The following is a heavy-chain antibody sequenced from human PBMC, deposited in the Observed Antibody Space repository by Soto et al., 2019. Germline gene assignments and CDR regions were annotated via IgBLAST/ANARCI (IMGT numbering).Heavy chain of an antibody. J-gene: IGHJ6*02. CDR3: ARDVKMELARYYYYGMDV. V-gene: IGHV3-30-3*01. Sequence: GESLKISCAASGFTFSSYAMHWVRQAPGKGLEWVAVISYDGSNKYYADSVKGRFTISRDNSKNTLYLQMNSLRAEDTAVYYCARDVKMELARYYYYGMDVWGQGTTVTVSS. CDR2: ISYDGSNK. CDR1: GFTFSSYA. D-gene: IGHD1-26*01.